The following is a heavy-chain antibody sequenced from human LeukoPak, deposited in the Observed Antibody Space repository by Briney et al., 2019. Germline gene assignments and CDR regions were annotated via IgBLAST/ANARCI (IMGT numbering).Heavy chain of an antibody. D-gene: IGHD1-1*01. V-gene: IGHV3-49*03. CDR3: TRDRGAYNLYDY. J-gene: IGHJ4*02. CDR2: IRSKAYGETA. CDR1: GFTFGDYA. Sequence: GGSLRLSCTASGFTFGDYAMSWIRQAPGKELEWVGFIRSKAYGETADYAASVKGRFTISRDDSKAIAYLQMNGLKTEDTAVYHCTRDRGAYNLYDYWGQGTLVTVSS.